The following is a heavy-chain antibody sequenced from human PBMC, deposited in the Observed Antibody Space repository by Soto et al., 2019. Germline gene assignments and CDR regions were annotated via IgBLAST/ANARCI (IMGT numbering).Heavy chain of an antibody. CDR1: GYTFTSYG. CDR3: ARVEVNYYDSSGYYLSAFDI. CDR2: ISAYNGNT. Sequence: ASVKVSCTASGYTFTSYGISWVRQAPGQGLEWMGWISAYNGNTNYAQKLQGRVTMTTDTSTSTAYMELRSLRSDDTAVYYCARVEVNYYDSSGYYLSAFDIWGQGTMVTVSS. V-gene: IGHV1-18*01. J-gene: IGHJ3*02. D-gene: IGHD3-22*01.